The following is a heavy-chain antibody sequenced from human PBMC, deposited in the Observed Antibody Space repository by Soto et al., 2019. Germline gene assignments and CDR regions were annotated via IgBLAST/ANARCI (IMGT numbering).Heavy chain of an antibody. V-gene: IGHV1-18*01. CDR3: ARDKGYGFGWSSSSGMDV. J-gene: IGHJ6*02. CDR2: ISGYNGNT. CDR1: GYTFSNFG. D-gene: IGHD5-18*01. Sequence: QVQLVQSGAEVMTPGASVKVSCKASGYTFSNFGLSWVRQAPGQGLEWMGWISGYNGNTNSAEKFQDRVTMTTDTSTSTANMEVRSLTSDDTAVYYCARDKGYGFGWSSSSGMDVWGQGTTVTVSS.